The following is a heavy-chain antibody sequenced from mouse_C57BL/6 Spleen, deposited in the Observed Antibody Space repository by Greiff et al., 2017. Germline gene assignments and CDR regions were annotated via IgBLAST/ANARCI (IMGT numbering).Heavy chain of an antibody. CDR2: IYPGSGST. Sequence: QVQLQQPGAELVKPGASVKMSCKASGYTFTSYWITWVKQRPGQGLEWIGDIYPGSGSTNYNEKFKSKATLTVDTSSSTAYMQLSSLTSEDSAVYYCARGYDYSRRFAYWGQGTLVTVSA. CDR1: GYTFTSYW. D-gene: IGHD2-4*01. J-gene: IGHJ3*01. V-gene: IGHV1-55*01. CDR3: ARGYDYSRRFAY.